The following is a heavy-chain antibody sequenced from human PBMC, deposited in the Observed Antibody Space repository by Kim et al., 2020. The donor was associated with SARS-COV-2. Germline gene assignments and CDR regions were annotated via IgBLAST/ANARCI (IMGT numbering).Heavy chain of an antibody. Sequence: SVKVSCKASGGTFSSYTISWVRQAPGQGLEWMGRIIPILGIANYAQKFQGRVTITADKSTSTAYMELSSLRSEDTAVYYCARYEGYSSSWYHNYYYGMDVWGQGTTVTVSS. CDR2: IIPILGIA. J-gene: IGHJ6*02. CDR3: ARYEGYSSSWYHNYYYGMDV. V-gene: IGHV1-69*02. D-gene: IGHD6-13*01. CDR1: GGTFSSYT.